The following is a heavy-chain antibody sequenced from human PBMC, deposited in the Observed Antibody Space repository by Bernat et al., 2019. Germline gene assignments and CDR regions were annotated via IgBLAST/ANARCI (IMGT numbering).Heavy chain of an antibody. V-gene: IGHV3-30-3*01. CDR3: ARGGNYLTTNKYYFDY. D-gene: IGHD4-11*01. Sequence: QVQLVESGGGVVQPGRSLRLSCAASGFTFSNHGLHWVRQAPGKGLEWVSIISYDGSNKYYADSVKGRFTISRDSSRNTLYLQMNSLRPEDTAVYYCARGGNYLTTNKYYFDYCGQGTLVTVSS. J-gene: IGHJ4*02. CDR2: ISYDGSNK. CDR1: GFTFSNHG.